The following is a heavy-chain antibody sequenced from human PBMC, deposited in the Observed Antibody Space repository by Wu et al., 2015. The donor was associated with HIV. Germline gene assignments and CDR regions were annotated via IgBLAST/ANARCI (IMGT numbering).Heavy chain of an antibody. CDR1: GYTFTSYD. CDR2: MNPNSGNT. Sequence: QVLLVQSGAEVRKPGASVKVSCKASGYTFTSYDINWVRQATGQGLEWMGWMNPNSGNTGYAQKFQGRVTITRNTSISTAYMELSSLRSEDTAVYYCARAHKPRVYYYYYMDIWGKGTTVTVSS. CDR3: ARAHKPRVYYYYYMDI. J-gene: IGHJ6*03. V-gene: IGHV1-8*03.